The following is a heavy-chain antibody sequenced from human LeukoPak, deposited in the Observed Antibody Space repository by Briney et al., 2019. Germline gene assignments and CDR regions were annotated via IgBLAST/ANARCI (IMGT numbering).Heavy chain of an antibody. CDR2: VHYNGAT. J-gene: IGHJ5*02. D-gene: IGHD2-21*02. CDR3: ARRRAAATAGWFDP. V-gene: IGHV4-39*01. Sequence: SETLSLTCTVSGGSVTSTTYYWGWVRQPPGKGLEWVGVVHYNGATYYDPSLKSRVTMSIDTSENQFSLKVTSVTAADTAVYYCARRRAAATAGWFDPWGQGTLVTVSS. CDR1: GGSVTSTTYY.